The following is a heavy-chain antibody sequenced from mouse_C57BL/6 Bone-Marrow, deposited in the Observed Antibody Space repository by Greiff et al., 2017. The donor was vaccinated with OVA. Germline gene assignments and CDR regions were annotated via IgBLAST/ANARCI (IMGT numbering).Heavy chain of an antibody. D-gene: IGHD1-1*01. CDR1: GFNIKNNY. CDR2: IDPANGNT. Sequence: VQLQQSVAELVRPGASVKLSCTASGFNIKNNYLHWVKQRPEQGLEWIGRIDPANGNTKYAPTFQGKVTITADTSSNTAYLQLSSLTSEDTAIYYCARGYCGSSSWGQGTTLTVSS. J-gene: IGHJ2*01. V-gene: IGHV14-3*01. CDR3: ARGYCGSSS.